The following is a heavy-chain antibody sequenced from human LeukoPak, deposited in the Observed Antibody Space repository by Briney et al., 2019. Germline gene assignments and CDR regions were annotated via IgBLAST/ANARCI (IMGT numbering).Heavy chain of an antibody. CDR1: GGSISSISYY. CDR3: ARDYCSGGSCYFDY. V-gene: IGHV4-39*02. J-gene: IGHJ4*02. Sequence: SETLSLTCTVSGGSISSISYYWGWIRQPPGKGLEWIGSMYHNGSTYYNPSLKSRVTISVDTSKNQFSLKLSSVTAADTAVYYCARDYCSGGSCYFDYWGQGTLVTVSS. D-gene: IGHD2-15*01. CDR2: MYHNGST.